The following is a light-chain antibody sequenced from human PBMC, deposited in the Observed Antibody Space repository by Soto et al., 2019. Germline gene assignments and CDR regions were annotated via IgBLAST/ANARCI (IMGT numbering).Light chain of an antibody. Sequence: QSALTQPRSVSGSPGQSVTISCTGTSSDVGAYNYVSWYRQHPGKAPKTMIYDVIKRPSGVPDRFSGSKSGNTASLTISGLQAEDEADYYCCSYAGSYTHYVFGTGTKVT. V-gene: IGLV2-11*01. J-gene: IGLJ1*01. CDR3: CSYAGSYTHYV. CDR2: DVI. CDR1: SSDVGAYNY.